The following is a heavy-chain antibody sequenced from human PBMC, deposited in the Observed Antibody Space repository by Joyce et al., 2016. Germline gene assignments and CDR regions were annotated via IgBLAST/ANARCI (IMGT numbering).Heavy chain of an antibody. CDR2: IYPGYSDT. CDR1: GYIFATYW. CDR3: ATTTMVRGVWEYFQH. V-gene: IGHV5-51*01. D-gene: IGHD3-10*01. Sequence: EVQLVQSGAEVKKPGESLKISCQGSGYIFATYWMGWVRQMPGKGLEWMGSIYPGYSDTRYSPSFQGQVTISADKSISTAYLQWSSPKALDTAMYYCATTTMVRGVWEYFQHWGQGTLVTVSS. J-gene: IGHJ1*01.